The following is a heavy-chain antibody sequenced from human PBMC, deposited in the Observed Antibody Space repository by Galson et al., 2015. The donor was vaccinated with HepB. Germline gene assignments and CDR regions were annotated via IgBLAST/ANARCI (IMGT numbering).Heavy chain of an antibody. V-gene: IGHV4-59*01. D-gene: IGHD3-10*01. CDR2: IYYSGST. CDR3: ARALYYGSGSYYGVIGYYYYYMDV. Sequence: WIRQPPGKGLEWIGYIYYSGSTNYNPSLKSRVTISVGTSKNQFSLKLSSVTAADTAVYYCARALYYGSGSYYGVIGYYYYYMDVWGKGTTVTVSS. J-gene: IGHJ6*03.